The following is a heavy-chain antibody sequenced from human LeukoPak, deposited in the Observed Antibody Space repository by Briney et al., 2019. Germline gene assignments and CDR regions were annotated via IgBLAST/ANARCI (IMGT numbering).Heavy chain of an antibody. CDR2: INPSGGST. V-gene: IGHV1-46*01. J-gene: IGHJ6*03. Sequence: GASVKVSCKASGYTFTGYYMHWVRQAPGQGLEWMGIINPSGGSTSYAQKFQGRVTMTRDTSTSTVYMELSSLRSEDTAVYYCARDPVGEDPYDYGGNRYYYYVDVWGKGTTVTISS. D-gene: IGHD4-23*01. CDR3: ARDPVGEDPYDYGGNRYYYYVDV. CDR1: GYTFTGYY.